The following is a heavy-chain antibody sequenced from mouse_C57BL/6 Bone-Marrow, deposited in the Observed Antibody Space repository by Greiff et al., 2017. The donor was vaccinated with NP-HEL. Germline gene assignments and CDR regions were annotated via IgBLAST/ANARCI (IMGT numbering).Heavy chain of an antibody. CDR1: GYTFTDYY. CDR2: IYPGSGNT. Sequence: VQVVESGAELVRPGASVKLSCKASGYTFTDYYINWVKQRPGQGLEWIARIYPGSGNTYYNEKFKGKATLTAEKSSSTAYMQLSSLTSEDSAVYFCASDGGYYEDFDYWGQGTTLTVSS. CDR3: ASDGGYYEDFDY. V-gene: IGHV1-76*01. D-gene: IGHD2-3*01. J-gene: IGHJ2*01.